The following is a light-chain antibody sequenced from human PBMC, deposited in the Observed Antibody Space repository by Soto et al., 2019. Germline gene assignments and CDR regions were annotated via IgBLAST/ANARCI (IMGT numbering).Light chain of an antibody. V-gene: IGKV1-39*01. Sequence: DIQMTQSPSILSASVGDRVTITCRASQSISTYLIWYQQKPGKAPKLLIYATSSLQSGVPSRFSGSGSGTDFTLTISSLQPEDFATYYCQQSYSTPPGTFGQGTKVDIK. CDR2: ATS. CDR1: QSISTY. J-gene: IGKJ1*01. CDR3: QQSYSTPPGT.